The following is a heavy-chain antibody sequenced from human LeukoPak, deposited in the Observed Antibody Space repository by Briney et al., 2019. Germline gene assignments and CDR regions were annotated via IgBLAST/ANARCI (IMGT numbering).Heavy chain of an antibody. CDR1: GYTFTSNY. CDR3: ARDNSVRDEAWWFNP. J-gene: IGHJ5*02. V-gene: IGHV1-46*01. Sequence: ASVKVSCKAFGYTFTSNYMHWVRQAPGQGPEWMGVISPSGGSTTSAQKFQGGVTLTRDMSTSTDYLELSSLRSEDTAVYYYARDNSVRDEAWWFNPWGQGTLVTVSS. CDR2: ISPSGGST. D-gene: IGHD5-24*01.